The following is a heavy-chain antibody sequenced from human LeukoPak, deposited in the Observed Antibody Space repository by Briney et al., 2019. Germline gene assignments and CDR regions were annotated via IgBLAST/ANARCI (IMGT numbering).Heavy chain of an antibody. J-gene: IGHJ6*03. V-gene: IGHV3-49*03. D-gene: IGHD6-19*01. CDR3: TRGSSGWPYYYYYYMDV. Sequence: GGSLRLSYTASGFTFGDYAMSWFRQAPGKGLEWIGFIRSKAYGGTTEYAASVKGRFTISRDDSKSIAYLQMNSLKTEDTAVYYCTRGSSGWPYYYYYYMDVWGKGTTVTASS. CDR2: IRSKAYGGTT. CDR1: GFTFGDYA.